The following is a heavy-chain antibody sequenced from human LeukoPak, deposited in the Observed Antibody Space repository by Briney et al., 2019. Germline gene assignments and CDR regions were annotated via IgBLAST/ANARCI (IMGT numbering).Heavy chain of an antibody. V-gene: IGHV3-11*01. D-gene: IGHD1-26*01. CDR3: AKDQRVGAPYYFDY. CDR2: ISDSGDTF. J-gene: IGHJ4*02. Sequence: PGGSLRLSCAASGFTFSDCYMTRIRQAPGKGLEWISYISDSGDTFYYVESVKGRFTISRDNAKNSLYLQMSSLRAEDTAVYYCAKDQRVGAPYYFDYWGQGTLVTVSS. CDR1: GFTFSDCY.